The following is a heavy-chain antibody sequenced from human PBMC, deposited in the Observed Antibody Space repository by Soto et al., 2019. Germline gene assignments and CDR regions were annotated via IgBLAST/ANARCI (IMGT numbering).Heavy chain of an antibody. J-gene: IGHJ6*02. D-gene: IGHD6-13*01. CDR1: GYTFTSYG. CDR2: ISAYNGNT. V-gene: IGHV1-18*01. Sequence: ASVKVSCKASGYTFTSYGISWVRQAPGQGLEWMGWISAYNGNTNYAQKLQGRVTMTTDTSTSTAYMELRSLRSDDTAVYYCARVRGIAAAGTSYLIYYYCGMDVWGQGTTVTVSS. CDR3: ARVRGIAAAGTSYLIYYYCGMDV.